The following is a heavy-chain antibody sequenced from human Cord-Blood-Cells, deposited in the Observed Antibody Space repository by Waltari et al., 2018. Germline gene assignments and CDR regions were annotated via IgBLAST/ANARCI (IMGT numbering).Heavy chain of an antibody. CDR3: ARGGGYCSSTSCYYFDY. Sequence: EVQLVESGGGLVKPGGSLRLSCAASGFTFSSYSMNWVRQAPAKGLEWVSSISSSSSYIYYADSVKGRFTISRDNAKNSLYLQMNSLRAEDTAVYYCARGGGYCSSTSCYYFDYWGQGTLVTVSS. V-gene: IGHV3-21*01. CDR1: GFTFSSYS. J-gene: IGHJ4*02. CDR2: ISSSSSYI. D-gene: IGHD2-2*01.